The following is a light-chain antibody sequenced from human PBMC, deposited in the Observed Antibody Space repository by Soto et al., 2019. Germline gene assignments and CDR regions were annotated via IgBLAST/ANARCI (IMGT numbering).Light chain of an antibody. CDR3: CSYTASDIWV. CDR1: SSDVGGYNY. V-gene: IGLV2-8*01. J-gene: IGLJ3*02. CDR2: EVN. Sequence: QSALAQPPSASGSPGQSVAISCTGTSSDVGGYNYVSWYQQHPGKAPKLMIYEVNKRPSGVPDRFSGSKSGNTASLTISGLQADDEADYFCCSYTASDIWVFGGGTKVTVL.